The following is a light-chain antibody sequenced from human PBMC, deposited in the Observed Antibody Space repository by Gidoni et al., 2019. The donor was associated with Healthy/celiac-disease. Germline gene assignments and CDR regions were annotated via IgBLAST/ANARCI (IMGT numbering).Light chain of an antibody. CDR1: QSLLHSNGYNY. V-gene: IGKV2-28*01. CDR2: LGS. Sequence: DIVLTQSPLSLPVTPGEPASISCRSSQSLLHSNGYNYLDWYLQKPGQSPQLLIYLGSNRASGVPDRFSGSGSGTDFTLKISRVEAEEVGVYYCMQALQTLTCGGGTKVEIK. J-gene: IGKJ4*01. CDR3: MQALQTLT.